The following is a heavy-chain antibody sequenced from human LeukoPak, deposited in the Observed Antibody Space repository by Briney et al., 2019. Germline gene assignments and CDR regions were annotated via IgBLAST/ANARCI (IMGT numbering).Heavy chain of an antibody. Sequence: GGSLRLSCAASGFTFSRYSMNWVRQAPGKGLEWVSGISGSAGGTYYADSVKGRFTISRDNSKNTLYLQMNSLRAEDTAVYFCAKVVFVLTNLYYFDCWGQGTLVTVSS. D-gene: IGHD3-10*01. CDR3: AKVVFVLTNLYYFDC. V-gene: IGHV3-23*01. J-gene: IGHJ4*02. CDR1: GFTFSRYS. CDR2: ISGSAGGT.